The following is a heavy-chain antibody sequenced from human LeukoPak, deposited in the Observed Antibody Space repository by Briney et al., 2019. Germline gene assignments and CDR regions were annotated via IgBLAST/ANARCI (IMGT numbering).Heavy chain of an antibody. CDR2: IIPIFGTA. Sequence: SVKVSCKASGGAFSSYAISWVRQAPGQGLEWMGRIIPIFGTANYAQKFQGRVTITTDESTSTAYMELSSLRSEDTAVYYCARDGWSDTAMATGSFYFDYWGQGTLVTVSS. CDR3: ARDGWSDTAMATGSFYFDY. V-gene: IGHV1-69*05. D-gene: IGHD5-18*01. CDR1: GGAFSSYA. J-gene: IGHJ4*02.